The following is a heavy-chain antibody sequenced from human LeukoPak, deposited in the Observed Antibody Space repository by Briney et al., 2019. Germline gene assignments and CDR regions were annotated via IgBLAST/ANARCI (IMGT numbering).Heavy chain of an antibody. D-gene: IGHD6-6*01. J-gene: IGHJ4*02. V-gene: IGHV3-9*03. CDR2: ISWNGGTI. Sequence: SLRLSCAASGFTFHDYAMHWVRLAPGKGLEWVSGISWNGGTIDYADSVKGRFTISRDNAKNSLYLQMNSLRPEDMALYYCAKGPTYSSSSLFDYWGQGILVAVSS. CDR3: AKGPTYSSSSLFDY. CDR1: GFTFHDYA.